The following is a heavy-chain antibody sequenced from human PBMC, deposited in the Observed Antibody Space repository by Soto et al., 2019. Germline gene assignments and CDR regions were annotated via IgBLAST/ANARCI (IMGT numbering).Heavy chain of an antibody. CDR3: AKPSGGSYPESRVFDS. V-gene: IGHV3-23*01. CDR2: ISTTGGNT. J-gene: IGHJ4*02. CDR1: GFTFYSSA. D-gene: IGHD1-26*01. Sequence: GSLSLSCAASGFTFYSSAMSWVRQAPGKGLEWVSAISTTGGNTLYADSVKGRFTISRDNSKNTLYLQMNSLRAEDTAIYYCAKPSGGSYPESRVFDSWGQGTRVTVSS.